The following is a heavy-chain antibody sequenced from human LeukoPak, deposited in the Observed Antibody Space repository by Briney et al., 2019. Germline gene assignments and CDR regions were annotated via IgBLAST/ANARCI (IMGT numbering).Heavy chain of an antibody. V-gene: IGHV3-30*02. Sequence: GGSLRLSCAASGFTFSSYGMHWVRQAPGKGLEWVAFIRYDGSNKYYADSVKGRFTISRDNSKNTLYLQMNSLRAEDTAVYYCATTAGSSYDYWGQGTLVTVSS. D-gene: IGHD1-26*01. CDR3: ATTAGSSYDY. CDR2: IRYDGSNK. J-gene: IGHJ4*02. CDR1: GFTFSSYG.